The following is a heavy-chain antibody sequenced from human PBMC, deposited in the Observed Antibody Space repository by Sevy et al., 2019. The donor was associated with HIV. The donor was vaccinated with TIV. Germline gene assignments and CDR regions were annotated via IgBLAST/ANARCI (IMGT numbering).Heavy chain of an antibody. CDR2: INNDGSTT. CDR1: GFTLSCCW. V-gene: IGHV3-74*03. J-gene: IGHJ4*02. CDR3: ERGGTGSFDY. D-gene: IGHD1-1*01. Sequence: GGSLRLSCAASGFTLSCCWMHWVRQAPGKGLVWVSRINNDGSTTTYADSVRGRFTNSNDNAKNTRYLEMNGPGAEDTAVYYWERGGTGSFDYWGQGTLVTVSS.